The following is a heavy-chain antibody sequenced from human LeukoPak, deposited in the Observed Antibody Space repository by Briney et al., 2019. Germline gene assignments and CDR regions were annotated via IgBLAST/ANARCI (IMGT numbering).Heavy chain of an antibody. J-gene: IGHJ4*02. D-gene: IGHD2-2*02. CDR3: ARDEPLVVVPAAVPIFDY. V-gene: IGHV3-7*01. CDR2: IKQDGSEK. Sequence: GGSVRLFCAVSGFNFSRYWMRWVGQAPGKGREWVANIKQDGSEKYFVDSVKGRFTLSRDNAKNSLYLQMNSLRAEDTAVYSCARDEPLVVVPAAVPIFDYWGQGTLVTVSS. CDR1: GFNFSRYW.